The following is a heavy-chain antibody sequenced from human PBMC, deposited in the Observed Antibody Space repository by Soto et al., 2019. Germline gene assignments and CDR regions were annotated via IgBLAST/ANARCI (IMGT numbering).Heavy chain of an antibody. CDR1: GYTFTSYY. J-gene: IGHJ6*02. CDR2: INPSGGST. CDR3: AREGGGYSGYDSSPFLHYYYYGMDV. V-gene: IGHV1-46*01. Sequence: ASVKVSCKASGYTFTSYYMHWVRQAPGQGLEWMGIINPSGGSTSYAQKFQGRVTMTRDTSTSTVYMELSSLRSEDTAVYYCAREGGGYSGYDSSPFLHYYYYGMDVWGQGTTVTVSS. D-gene: IGHD5-12*01.